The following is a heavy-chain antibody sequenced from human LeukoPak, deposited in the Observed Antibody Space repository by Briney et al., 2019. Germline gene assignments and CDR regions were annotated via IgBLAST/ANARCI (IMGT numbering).Heavy chain of an antibody. Sequence: SVKVSCKASGGTFSSYAISWVRQAPGQGLEWMGRIIPILGIANYAQKFQGRVTITADKSTSTAYMELSSLRSEDTAVYYCARGRGYDFWSGYYWLDPWGQGTLVTVSS. D-gene: IGHD3-3*01. CDR1: GGTFSSYA. V-gene: IGHV1-69*04. CDR3: ARGRGYDFWSGYYWLDP. CDR2: IIPILGIA. J-gene: IGHJ5*02.